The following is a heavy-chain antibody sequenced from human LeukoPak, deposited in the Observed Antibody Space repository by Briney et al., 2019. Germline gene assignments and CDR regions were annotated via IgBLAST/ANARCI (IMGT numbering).Heavy chain of an antibody. D-gene: IGHD4-17*01. Sequence: GGSLRLSCAASGFTFDDFGMHWVRQAPGKGLEWVALIRSDGTNKYYVDSVKGRLTISRDNSKNTLYLQMTSLRVEDTAVYYCAKDRDDYGDDCWGQGILVTVST. CDR1: GFTFDDFG. CDR3: AKDRDDYGDDC. V-gene: IGHV3-30*02. J-gene: IGHJ4*02. CDR2: IRSDGTNK.